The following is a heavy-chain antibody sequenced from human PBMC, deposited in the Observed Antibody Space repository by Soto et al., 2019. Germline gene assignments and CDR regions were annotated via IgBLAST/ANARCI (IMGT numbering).Heavy chain of an antibody. CDR1: GYTFTGYY. J-gene: IGHJ1*01. V-gene: IGHV1-2*02. CDR2: INPNSGGT. D-gene: IGHD3-22*01. Sequence: ASVKVSCKASGYTFTGYYMHWVRQAPGQGLEWMGWINPNSGGTNYAQKFQGRVTMTRDTSISTAYMELSRLRSDDTAVYYCARVFPPYYNSSGYYYGSIFRHWGQGTLVTVSS. CDR3: ARVFPPYYNSSGYYYGSIFRH.